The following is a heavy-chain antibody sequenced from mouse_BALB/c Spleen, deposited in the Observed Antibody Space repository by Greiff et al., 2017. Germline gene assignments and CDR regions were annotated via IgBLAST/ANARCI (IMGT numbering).Heavy chain of an antibody. CDR2: IYPGDGST. J-gene: IGHJ4*01. Sequence: QVQLQQPGSELVRPGASVKISCKASGYTFTSYDINWVKQRPGQGLEWIGWIYPGDGSTKYNEKFKGKATLTADKSSSTAYMQLSSLTSENSAVYFCARESGVRYAMDYWGQGTSVTVSS. CDR1: GYTFTSYD. D-gene: IGHD2-14*01. CDR3: ARESGVRYAMDY. V-gene: IGHV1S56*01.